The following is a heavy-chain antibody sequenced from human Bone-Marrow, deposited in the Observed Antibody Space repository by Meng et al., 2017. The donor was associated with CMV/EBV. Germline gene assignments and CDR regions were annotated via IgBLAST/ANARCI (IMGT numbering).Heavy chain of an antibody. CDR2: IYYSGNT. CDR3: ARTLGSFDWLSHHDAFDL. V-gene: IGHV4-30-4*08. CDR1: GASIISGDYY. Sequence: SETLSLTCTVSGASIISGDYYWSWIRQPPGKGLEWIGYIYYSGNTYYNPSLMSRVTISVDTSENQFSLELSSVTAADTAVYYCARTLGSFDWLSHHDAFDLWGQGTMVTVSS. D-gene: IGHD3-9*01. J-gene: IGHJ3*01.